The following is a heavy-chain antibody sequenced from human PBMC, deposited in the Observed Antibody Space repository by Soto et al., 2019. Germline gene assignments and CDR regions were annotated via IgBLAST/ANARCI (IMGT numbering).Heavy chain of an antibody. J-gene: IGHJ4*02. D-gene: IGHD6-19*01. V-gene: IGHV4-30-2*01. CDR3: ARPFAAQTVAGFDF. Sequence: TLSLTCAVSGGSISSGGYSWSWIRQPPGKGLEWIGYVSHAGNTYYNPSLKSRVTILIDTSKNQFSLSLSSVTAADTAVYYRARPFAAQTVAGFDFWGQGLLVTVS. CDR2: VSHAGNT. CDR1: GGSISSGGYS.